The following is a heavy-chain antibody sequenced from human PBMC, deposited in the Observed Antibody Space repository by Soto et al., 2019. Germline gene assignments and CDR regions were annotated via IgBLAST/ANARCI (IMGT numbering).Heavy chain of an antibody. CDR1: GGSIINYY. CDR3: ASLGSCSGAPCQHYIDV. Sequence: SETLSLTCTVSGGSIINYYWTWIRQSPGMGLGCIGYIYYTGTTYYNPSLKGRLTMSLDTSRNQFSLNLNSVTAADTAVYYCASLGSCSGAPCQHYIDVWGIGTTVTVSS. D-gene: IGHD2-15*01. CDR2: IYYTGTT. J-gene: IGHJ6*03. V-gene: IGHV4-59*01.